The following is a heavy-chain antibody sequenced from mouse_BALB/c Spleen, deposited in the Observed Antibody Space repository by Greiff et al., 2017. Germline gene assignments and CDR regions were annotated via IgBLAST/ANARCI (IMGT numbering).Heavy chain of an antibody. CDR3: ARGSSYGYYAMDY. Sequence: VQLKESGAELVKPGASVKLSCTASGFNIKDTYMHWVKQRPEQGLEWIGRIDPANGNTKYDPKFQGKATITADTSSNTAYLQLSSLTSEDTAVYYCARGSSYGYYAMDYWGQGTSVTVSS. J-gene: IGHJ4*01. CDR2: IDPANGNT. D-gene: IGHD1-1*01. CDR1: GFNIKDTY. V-gene: IGHV14-3*02.